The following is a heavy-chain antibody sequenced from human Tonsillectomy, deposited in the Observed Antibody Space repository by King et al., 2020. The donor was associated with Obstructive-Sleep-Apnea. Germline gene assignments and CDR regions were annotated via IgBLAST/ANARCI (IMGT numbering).Heavy chain of an antibody. V-gene: IGHV3-23*04. J-gene: IGHJ4*02. Sequence: VQLVESGGGLVQPGGSLRLSCAASGFTFSSYAMSWVRQAPGKGLEWVSAISGSGGSTYYADSVKGRFTISRDNSKNTLYLQMNSLRAEDTAVYYCAKDLYCSSTSCYAGFDYWGQGTLVTVSS. CDR3: AKDLYCSSTSCYAGFDY. D-gene: IGHD2-2*01. CDR2: ISGSGGST. CDR1: GFTFSSYA.